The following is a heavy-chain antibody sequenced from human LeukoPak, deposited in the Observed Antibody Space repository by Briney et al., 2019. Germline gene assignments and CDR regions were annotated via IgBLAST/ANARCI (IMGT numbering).Heavy chain of an antibody. J-gene: IGHJ4*02. Sequence: GGSLRLSCAASGFTFSSYSMNWVRQAPGKGLEWVSSISTSSSYIYYADSVKGRFTISRDNAKNSLFLQMNSLRAEDTAVYYCARDKSYGDSSDYWGQGTLVTVSS. V-gene: IGHV3-21*01. CDR3: ARDKSYGDSSDY. CDR1: GFTFSSYS. CDR2: ISTSSSYI. D-gene: IGHD4-17*01.